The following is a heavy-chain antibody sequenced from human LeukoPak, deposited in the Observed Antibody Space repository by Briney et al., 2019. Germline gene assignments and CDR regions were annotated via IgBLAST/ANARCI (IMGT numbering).Heavy chain of an antibody. CDR2: TRSKAYGGTT. Sequence: PGGSLRLSCTASGFTFGDYAMSWFRQAPGKGLEWVGFTRSKAYGGTTEYAASVKGRFTISRDDSKSIAYLQMNSLKTEDTAVYYCTRDGIAARPGTDYWGQGTLVTVSS. CDR3: TRDGIAARPGTDY. J-gene: IGHJ4*02. CDR1: GFTFGDYA. D-gene: IGHD6-6*01. V-gene: IGHV3-49*03.